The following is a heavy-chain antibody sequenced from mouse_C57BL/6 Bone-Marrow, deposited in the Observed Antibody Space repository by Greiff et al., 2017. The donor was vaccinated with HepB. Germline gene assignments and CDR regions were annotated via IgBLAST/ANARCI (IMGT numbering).Heavy chain of an antibody. Sequence: EVQRVESGGGLVKPGGSLKLSCAASGFTFSSYAMSWVRQTPEKRLEWVATISDGGSYTYYPDNVKGRFTISRDNAKNNLYLQMSHLKSEDTAMYYCSRVLYYVYDDYYAMDYWGQGTSVTVSS. D-gene: IGHD2-2*01. CDR3: SRVLYYVYDDYYAMDY. CDR2: ISDGGSYT. CDR1: GFTFSSYA. J-gene: IGHJ4*01. V-gene: IGHV5-4*01.